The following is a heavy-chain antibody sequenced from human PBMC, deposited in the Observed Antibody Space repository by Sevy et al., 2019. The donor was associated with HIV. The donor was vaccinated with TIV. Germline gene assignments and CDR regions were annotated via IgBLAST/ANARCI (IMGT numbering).Heavy chain of an antibody. CDR2: ISSSSSYI. CDR3: ARDIPITMIVVVIPENPNAFDI. CDR1: GFTFSSYS. V-gene: IGHV3-21*01. Sequence: GGSLRPSCAASGFTFSSYSMNWVRQAPGKGLEWVSSISSSSSYIYYADSVKGRFTISRDNAKNSLYLQMNSLRAEDTAVYYCARDIPITMIVVVIPENPNAFDIWGQGTMVTVSS. J-gene: IGHJ3*02. D-gene: IGHD3-22*01.